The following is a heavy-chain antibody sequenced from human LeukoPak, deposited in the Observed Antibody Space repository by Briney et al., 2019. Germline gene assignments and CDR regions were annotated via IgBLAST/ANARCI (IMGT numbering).Heavy chain of an antibody. CDR2: IGIGSGNT. V-gene: IGHV3-48*01. J-gene: IGHJ4*02. Sequence: PGGSLRLSCAASGFTFSAYSMNWVRQAPGKGLEWISYIGIGSGNTKYADSVKGRFTISGDKAKNSLYLQMNSLRVEDTAVYYCARDYKYAFDNWGQGTLVTVSS. CDR1: GFTFSAYS. CDR3: ARDYKYAFDN. D-gene: IGHD5-24*01.